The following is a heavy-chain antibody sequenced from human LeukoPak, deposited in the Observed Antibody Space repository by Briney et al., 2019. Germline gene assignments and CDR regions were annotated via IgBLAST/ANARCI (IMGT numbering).Heavy chain of an antibody. J-gene: IGHJ4*02. V-gene: IGHV4-59*01. Sequence: SETLSLTCTVSGGSISSYYWSWIRQPPGKGLEWIGYIYYSGSTNYNPSLKSRVTISVDTSKNQFSLKLSSVTAADTAVYYCAGLIVVGGGEIRGYYFDYWGQGTLVTVSS. D-gene: IGHD2-21*01. CDR3: AGLIVVGGGEIRGYYFDY. CDR1: GGSISSYY. CDR2: IYYSGST.